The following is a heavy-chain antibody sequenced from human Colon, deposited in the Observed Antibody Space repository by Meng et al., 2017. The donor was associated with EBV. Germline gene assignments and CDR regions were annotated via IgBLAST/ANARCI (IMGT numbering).Heavy chain of an antibody. J-gene: IGHJ5*02. Sequence: PQVWGAGPRLVKPSEALSLTCGVFLGYISTSGYYGGWIRQPPGQGLEWIGSIGHSGFTYSTPSLKSRVTVSIDTSRNQFSLWLTSVTAADTAVYYCVRSSGWVKTGFDPWGQGTLVTVSS. CDR1: LGYISTSGYY. CDR3: VRSSGWVKTGFDP. CDR2: IGHSGFT. D-gene: IGHD6-19*01. V-gene: IGHV4-39*01.